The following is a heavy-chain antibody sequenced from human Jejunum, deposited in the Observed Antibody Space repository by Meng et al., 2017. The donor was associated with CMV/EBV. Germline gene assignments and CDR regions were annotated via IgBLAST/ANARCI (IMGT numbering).Heavy chain of an antibody. Sequence: VQLLESGGCLVQPGGSLRLSCAASGFIFSNYVMSWVRQAPGKGLEWVSSISGSGGSTYYADSVKGRFTISRDNSKKTLYLQMNSLRAADTAVYYCARQPGSLAYWGQGTLVTVSS. CDR3: ARQPGSLAY. CDR2: ISGSGGST. J-gene: IGHJ4*02. V-gene: IGHV3-23*01. D-gene: IGHD5-18*01. CDR1: GFIFSNYV.